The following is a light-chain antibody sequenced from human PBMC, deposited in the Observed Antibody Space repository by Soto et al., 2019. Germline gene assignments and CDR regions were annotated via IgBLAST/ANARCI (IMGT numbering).Light chain of an antibody. V-gene: IGLV3-21*02. CDR1: VIGSIS. CDR3: QVWDSSSDHVI. Sequence: SYELTQPPSVSVAPGQTASITCGGNVIGSISVHWYQQKPGQAPVLVVFDDSDRPSGIPGRFSGSNSRNTATLTISRVEAGDEADYYCQVWDSSSDHVIFGGGTKVTVL. CDR2: DDS. J-gene: IGLJ2*01.